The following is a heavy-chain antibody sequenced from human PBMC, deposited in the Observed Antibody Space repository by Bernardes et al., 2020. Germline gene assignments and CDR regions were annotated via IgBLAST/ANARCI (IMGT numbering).Heavy chain of an antibody. CDR1: GFTFRDYY. CDR3: ARVGASADAFDI. J-gene: IGHJ3*02. D-gene: IGHD1-26*01. CDR2: ISSSSSTI. V-gene: IGHV3-11*01. Sequence: GGALRPSCAASGFTFRDYYMSWIRQAPGQGVEGGSYISSSSSTIYYADSVKGRFTISRDNAKNSLYLQMNSLRAEDTAVYYCARVGASADAFDIWGQGTMVTVSS.